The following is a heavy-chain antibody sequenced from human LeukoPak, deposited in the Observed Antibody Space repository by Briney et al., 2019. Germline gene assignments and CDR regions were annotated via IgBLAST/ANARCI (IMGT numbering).Heavy chain of an antibody. V-gene: IGHV3-48*02. Sequence: GGSLRLSRAASVFTLSRYEMNSVRQAPGKGLEWVSYISSSRSTIYYADSVKGRFTISRDNARNSLYLQMNSLRDEDTAVYYCVRVHLFGFYICGQGTMVTVSS. J-gene: IGHJ3*02. CDR3: VRVHLFGFYI. CDR1: VFTLSRYE. CDR2: ISSSRSTI. D-gene: IGHD3-16*01.